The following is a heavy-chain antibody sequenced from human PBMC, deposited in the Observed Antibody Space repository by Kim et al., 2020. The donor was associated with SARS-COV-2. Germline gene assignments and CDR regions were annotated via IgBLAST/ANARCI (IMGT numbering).Heavy chain of an antibody. D-gene: IGHD3-22*01. Sequence: YVDSVKGRFTITRDHSRNTLYLQMNTLTTEDTAVYYCARGMIGGHGAFHIWGQGTMVTVSS. CDR3: ARGMIGGHGAFHI. J-gene: IGHJ3*02. V-gene: IGHV3-30*01.